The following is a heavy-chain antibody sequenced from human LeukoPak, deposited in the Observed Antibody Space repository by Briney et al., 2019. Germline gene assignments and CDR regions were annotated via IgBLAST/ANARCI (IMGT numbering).Heavy chain of an antibody. V-gene: IGHV3-21*01. CDR1: GFTLSSYS. CDR3: ARDPHREGYWNYYYNYMDV. Sequence: PGGSLRLSCAASGFTLSSYSMNWVRQAPGKGLEWVSSITSSSSYTYYADSVKGRFTISRDNPKNSLFLQMNSLRAEDTAVYSFARDPHREGYWNYYYNYMDVWGEGTTVTISS. J-gene: IGHJ6*03. D-gene: IGHD5-24*01. CDR2: ITSSSSYT.